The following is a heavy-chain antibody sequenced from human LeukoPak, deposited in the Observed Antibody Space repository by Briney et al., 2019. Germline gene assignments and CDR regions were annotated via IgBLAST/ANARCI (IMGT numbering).Heavy chain of an antibody. J-gene: IGHJ4*02. D-gene: IGHD6-25*01. CDR1: GYSISCGYY. CDR3: ARDGRLLYYFDY. V-gene: IGHV4-38-2*02. CDR2: IYHGGST. Sequence: SETLSLTCTVSGYSISCGYYWGWSRQPPGKGLEWIWRIYHGGSTYYKPSLKSRVTISVDTFKNQFSLKLSSVTAADTAVYYWARDGRLLYYFDYWGQGTLVTVSS.